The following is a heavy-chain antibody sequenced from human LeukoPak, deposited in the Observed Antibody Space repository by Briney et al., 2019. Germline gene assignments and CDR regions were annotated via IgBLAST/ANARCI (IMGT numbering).Heavy chain of an antibody. CDR2: ICGSGETT. Sequence: GGSLRLSCAASGFTFRNPVMNWVRQAPGKGLEWVSVICGSGETTYYADSVKGRFTISRENSQNTRYLQMSRRRGEDTGLYYCAKDRGMVGASVRAFDYWGQGTLVTVSS. D-gene: IGHD1-26*01. J-gene: IGHJ4*02. CDR1: GFTFRNPV. CDR3: AKDRGMVGASVRAFDY. V-gene: IGHV3-23*01.